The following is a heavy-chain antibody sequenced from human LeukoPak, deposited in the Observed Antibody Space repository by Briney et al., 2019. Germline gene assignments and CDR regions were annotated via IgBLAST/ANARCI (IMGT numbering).Heavy chain of an antibody. Sequence: PSETLSLTCTVSGGSISTSYWSWIRQPPGKGLEWIGYIYYSGYTNYNPSLKSRVTMSVDTSKNQFSLKLSSVTAADTAVYYCARGQSTGTTAQPDYWGQGTQVTVSS. CDR1: GGSISTSY. J-gene: IGHJ4*02. V-gene: IGHV4-59*01. CDR2: IYYSGYT. CDR3: ARGQSTGTTAQPDY. D-gene: IGHD1-1*01.